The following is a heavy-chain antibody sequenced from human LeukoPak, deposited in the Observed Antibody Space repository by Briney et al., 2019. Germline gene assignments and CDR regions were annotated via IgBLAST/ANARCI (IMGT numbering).Heavy chain of an antibody. CDR1: SGSISSSSYY. CDR3: ARTQSRGYNYGPFDS. CDR2: IYYSGGT. J-gene: IGHJ4*02. V-gene: IGHV4-39*07. D-gene: IGHD5-18*01. Sequence: SETLSLTCTVSSGSISSSSYYWGWIRQPPGKGLEWIGSIYYSGGTYCNPSLKSRVTISVDTSKNQFSLDLSSVTAADTAVYYCARTQSRGYNYGPFDSWGQGTLVTVSS.